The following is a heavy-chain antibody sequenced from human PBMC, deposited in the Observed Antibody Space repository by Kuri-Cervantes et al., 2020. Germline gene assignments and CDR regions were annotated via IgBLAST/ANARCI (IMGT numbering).Heavy chain of an antibody. CDR1: GGSISSSSYY. Sequence: SETLSLTCTVSGGSISSSSYYWGWIRQPPGKGLEWIGSIYYSGSTYYNPSLKSRVTISVDRSKNQFSLKLSSVTAADTAVYYCARAPSYYDILTGYYQPYYFDYWGQETLVTVSS. CDR2: IYYSGST. V-gene: IGHV4-39*07. CDR3: ARAPSYYDILTGYYQPYYFDY. J-gene: IGHJ4*02. D-gene: IGHD3-9*01.